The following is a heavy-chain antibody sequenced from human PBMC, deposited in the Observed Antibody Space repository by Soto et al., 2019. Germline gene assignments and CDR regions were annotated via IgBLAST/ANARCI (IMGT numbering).Heavy chain of an antibody. J-gene: IGHJ4*02. CDR3: ARDRVYYYDSSGYYHFEY. Sequence: QVQLLESGGGEVQPGRSLRLSCAASGFTFNNYAMHWVRQAPGKGLEWVAVISYDGNNQYYADSVKGRFAISRDNSKNTLYLQMNSLRDEDTAVYYCARDRVYYYDSSGYYHFEYWGQGSLVTVSS. D-gene: IGHD3-22*01. V-gene: IGHV3-30*09. CDR2: ISYDGNNQ. CDR1: GFTFNNYA.